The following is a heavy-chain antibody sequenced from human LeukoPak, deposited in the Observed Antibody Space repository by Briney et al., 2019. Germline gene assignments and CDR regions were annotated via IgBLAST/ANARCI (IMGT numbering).Heavy chain of an antibody. J-gene: IGHJ4*02. D-gene: IGHD3-3*01. Sequence: GGSLRLSCAASGFTFSSYGISWVRQATGQGLEWMGWMNPNSGNTGYAQKFQGRVTMTRNTSISTAYMELSSLRSEDTAVYYCARIGYYSYWGQGTLVTVSS. CDR1: GFTFSSYG. CDR3: ARIGYYSY. CDR2: MNPNSGNT. V-gene: IGHV1-8*02.